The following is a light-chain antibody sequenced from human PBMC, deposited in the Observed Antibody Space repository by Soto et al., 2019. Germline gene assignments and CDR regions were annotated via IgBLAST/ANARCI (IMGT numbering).Light chain of an antibody. V-gene: IGLV2-23*01. CDR2: EGS. CDR3: CSYAHISTWV. Sequence: QSALAQPASVSGSPGQSITISCTGTTSDVANFKFVSWYQQHPGKAPKLIIYEGSKRPSGVSDRFSASKSGNTASLTISGLQAEDEADYYCCSYAHISTWVFGGGTQLTVL. J-gene: IGLJ3*02. CDR1: TSDVANFKF.